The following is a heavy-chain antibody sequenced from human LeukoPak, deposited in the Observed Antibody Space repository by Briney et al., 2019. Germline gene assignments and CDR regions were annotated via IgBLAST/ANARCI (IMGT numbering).Heavy chain of an antibody. Sequence: KASETLSLTCTVSGSISSYYWSWIRQPAGKGLEWIGRIYTSGSTNYNPSLKSRVTMSVDTSKNQFSLKLSSVTAADTAVYYCANFRGSGAFDIWGQGTMVTVSS. J-gene: IGHJ3*02. V-gene: IGHV4-4*07. D-gene: IGHD3-10*01. CDR1: GSISSYY. CDR2: IYTSGST. CDR3: ANFRGSGAFDI.